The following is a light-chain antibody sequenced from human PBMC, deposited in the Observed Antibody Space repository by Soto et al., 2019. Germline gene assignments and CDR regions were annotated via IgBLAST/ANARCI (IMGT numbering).Light chain of an antibody. CDR1: SSDVGGYNY. CDR3: NSYTSSSTLL. Sequence: QSVVTQPASVSGSPGQSITISCTGTSSDVGGYNYVSWYQQHPGKAPKLMIYEVSNRPSGVSDRFSGSKSGDTASLTISGLQAEDEADYYCNSYTSSSTLLFGGGTKLTVL. J-gene: IGLJ3*02. CDR2: EVS. V-gene: IGLV2-14*01.